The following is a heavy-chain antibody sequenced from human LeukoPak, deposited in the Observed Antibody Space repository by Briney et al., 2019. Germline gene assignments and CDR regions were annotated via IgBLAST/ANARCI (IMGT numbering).Heavy chain of an antibody. Sequence: GGSLRLSCAASGFTFSSYGMSWVRQAPGKGLEWVSVIYSGGSTYYADSVKGRFTISRDNSKNTLYLQMNSLRAEDTAVYYCASGITIFGVARDGMDVWGQGTTVTVSS. CDR1: GFTFSSYG. J-gene: IGHJ6*02. CDR2: IYSGGST. CDR3: ASGITIFGVARDGMDV. D-gene: IGHD3-3*01. V-gene: IGHV3-23*03.